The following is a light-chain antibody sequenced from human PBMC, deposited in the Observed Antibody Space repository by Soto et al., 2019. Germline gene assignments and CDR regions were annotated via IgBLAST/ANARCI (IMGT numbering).Light chain of an antibody. Sequence: EIEMTQSPATLSVTPSERATLYCRAGQNIHTNLAWYQRKPGQAPRLLFYGASTGATGLPTRFSGSGSGTEFTLTINSLQAEDCAVYYCQQYHNWPITFAQGTRLEIK. CDR1: QNIHTN. V-gene: IGKV3-15*01. J-gene: IGKJ5*01. CDR3: QQYHNWPIT. CDR2: GAS.